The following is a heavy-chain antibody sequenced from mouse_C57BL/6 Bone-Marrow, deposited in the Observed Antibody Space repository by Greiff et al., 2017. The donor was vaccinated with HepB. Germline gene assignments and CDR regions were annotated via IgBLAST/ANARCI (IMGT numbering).Heavy chain of an antibody. CDR2: INPDGSST. Sequence: EVMLVESEGGLVQPGSSMKLSCTASGFTFSDYYMAWVRQVPEKGLEWVANINPDGSSTYYLDSLKSRFIISRDTAKNILYLQMSRLKSEDTATYYCARGEYALDDWGKGTTVTVSS. CDR1: GFTFSDYY. J-gene: IGHJ4*01. CDR3: ARGEYALDD. V-gene: IGHV5-16*01.